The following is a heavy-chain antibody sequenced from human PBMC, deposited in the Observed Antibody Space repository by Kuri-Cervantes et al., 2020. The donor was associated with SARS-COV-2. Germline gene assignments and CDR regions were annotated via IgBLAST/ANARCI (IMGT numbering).Heavy chain of an antibody. CDR1: GYTLTGYY. V-gene: IGHV1-2*02. D-gene: IGHD3-3*01. CDR3: ARDRRYDFWSGNQDY. J-gene: IGHJ4*02. Sequence: SVKVSCKASGYTLTGYYMHWVRQAPGQGLEWMGWINPNSGGTNYAQKFQGRVTMTRDTSISTAYMEQSRLRSDDTAVYYCARDRRYDFWSGNQDYWGQGTLVTVSS. CDR2: INPNSGGT.